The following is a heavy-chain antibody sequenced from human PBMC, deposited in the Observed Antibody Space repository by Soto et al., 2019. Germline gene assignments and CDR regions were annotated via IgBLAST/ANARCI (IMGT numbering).Heavy chain of an antibody. CDR2: IYYSGST. V-gene: IGHV4-59*01. Sequence: XATLSLTFTVPGGSISSYYWSWIRQPPGKGLEWIGYIYYSGSTNYNPSLKSRVTISVDTSKNQFSLKLSSVTAADTAVYYCERDNYYGMDVWGQGTTVTVSS. J-gene: IGHJ6*02. CDR1: GGSISSYY. CDR3: ERDNYYGMDV.